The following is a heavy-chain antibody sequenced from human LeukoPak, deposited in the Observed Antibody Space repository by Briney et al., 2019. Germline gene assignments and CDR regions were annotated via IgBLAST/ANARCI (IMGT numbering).Heavy chain of an antibody. CDR2: ISGDGGST. J-gene: IGHJ4*02. V-gene: IGHV3-43*02. CDR1: GFTFDDYA. Sequence: GGSLRLSCAASGFTFDDYAMHWVRQAPGKGLEWVSLISGDGGSTYYADSVKGRFTISRDNSKNSLYLQMNSLRTEDTALYYCAKEGTYYDSWSGYHPYYFDYWGQGTLVTVSS. D-gene: IGHD3-3*01. CDR3: AKEGTYYDSWSGYHPYYFDY.